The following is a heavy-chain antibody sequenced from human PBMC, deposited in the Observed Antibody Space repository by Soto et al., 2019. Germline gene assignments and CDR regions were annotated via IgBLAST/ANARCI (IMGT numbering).Heavy chain of an antibody. CDR1: GFTFSSYA. CDR2: INGSGGRT. CDR3: AKVGGPAQLSRGDWFDP. Sequence: GGSLRLSCAASGFTFSSYAMSWVRQAPGKGLEWVSAINGSGGRTYYADSVKGRFTISRDNAKNTLYLQTNSLRAEDTAVYYCAKVGGPAQLSRGDWFDPWGQGTMVTVS. V-gene: IGHV3-23*01. J-gene: IGHJ5*02. D-gene: IGHD2-2*01.